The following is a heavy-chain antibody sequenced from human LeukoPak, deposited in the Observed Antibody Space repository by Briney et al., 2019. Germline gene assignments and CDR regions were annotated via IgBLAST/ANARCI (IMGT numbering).Heavy chain of an antibody. J-gene: IGHJ6*04. CDR3: ASGRVRGRGMDV. CDR1: CGSFSGYY. Sequence: SHTHSLTCAVYCGSFSGYYWRWIRQPPGKWLEWIGEINHSGSTNYHTSLKSRVTISVDTSKNQFSLKLSSVTAADTAVYYCASGRVRGRGMDVWGKGTTVTVSS. CDR2: INHSGST. V-gene: IGHV4-34*01. D-gene: IGHD3-10*01.